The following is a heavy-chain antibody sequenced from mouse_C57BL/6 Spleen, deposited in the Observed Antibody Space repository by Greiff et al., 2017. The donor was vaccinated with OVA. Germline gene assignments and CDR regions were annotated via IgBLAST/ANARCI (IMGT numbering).Heavy chain of an antibody. D-gene: IGHD1-1*01. CDR3: AGSYYYGSSPAWFAY. CDR1: GFTFSDYG. CDR2: ISSGSSSI. V-gene: IGHV5-17*01. Sequence: EVQVVESGGGLVKPGGSLKLSCAASGFTFSDYGMHWVRQAPEKGLEWVAYISSGSSSIYYADKVKGRFTFSRDNTNNTLYLQMTSLRSVDTAMFYCAGSYYYGSSPAWFAYWGQGTLVTVSA. J-gene: IGHJ3*01.